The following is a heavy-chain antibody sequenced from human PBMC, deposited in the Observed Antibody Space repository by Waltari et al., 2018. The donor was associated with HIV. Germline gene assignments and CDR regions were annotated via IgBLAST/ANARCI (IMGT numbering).Heavy chain of an antibody. J-gene: IGHJ6*02. CDR3: ARARYCSSTRCYTKGRRNSFYYYALDV. D-gene: IGHD2-2*02. CDR1: GGSFRGYY. V-gene: IGHV4-34*01. CDR2: INHRGST. Sequence: QVQLQQWGAGLLKHSETLSLTCAVYGGSFRGYYWIWIRQPPGKGLRWIGEINHRGSTNYNPSLKSLVIISVDTSMNQFSLKLSSGTAADTAVYYCARARYCSSTRCYTKGRRNSFYYYALDVWGQGTTVTVSS.